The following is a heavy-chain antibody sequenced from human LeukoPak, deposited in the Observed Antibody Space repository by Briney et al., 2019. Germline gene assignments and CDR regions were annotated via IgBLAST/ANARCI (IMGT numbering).Heavy chain of an antibody. D-gene: IGHD6-13*01. V-gene: IGHV3-48*02. CDR3: ARVWGLAVAGGEIEY. Sequence: PVGSLRLSRAASGFTPTSYSMNWVRHAPRKGQEWGSYISSSGTTIYYADSVKGRFTIYRDNAKNSLYLQMNSLRDEDTAVYYCARVWGLAVAGGEIEYWGQGTLVTVSS. CDR2: ISSSGTTI. CDR1: GFTPTSYS. J-gene: IGHJ4*02.